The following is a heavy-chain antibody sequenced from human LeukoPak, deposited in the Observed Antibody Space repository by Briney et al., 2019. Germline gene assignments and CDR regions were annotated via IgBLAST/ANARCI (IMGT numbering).Heavy chain of an antibody. J-gene: IGHJ5*02. Sequence: PSETLSLTCAVYGGSFSGYYWSWIRQPPGKGLEYIGYIYNSGSTNYSPSLKSRVTISVDTSKNQFSLKLSSVTAADTAVYYCARGTQLWLPTNWFDPWGQGTLVTVSS. CDR1: GGSFSGYY. V-gene: IGHV4-59*01. D-gene: IGHD5-18*01. CDR2: IYNSGST. CDR3: ARGTQLWLPTNWFDP.